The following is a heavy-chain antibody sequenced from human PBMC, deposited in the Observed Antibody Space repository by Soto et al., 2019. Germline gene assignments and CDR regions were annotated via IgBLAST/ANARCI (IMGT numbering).Heavy chain of an antibody. Sequence: SETLALTGTVSGGSISSYYLSWIRQTPGKGLEWVVFIYQSGVTSYNPSLASRVSISLDRSNNQCSLKLKSVTAADTAVYFCAGMPSTSGLRFDPWGPGTLLTVSS. V-gene: IGHV4-59*04. CDR2: IYQSGVT. CDR1: GGSISSYY. CDR3: AGMPSTSGLRFDP. D-gene: IGHD6-19*01. J-gene: IGHJ5*02.